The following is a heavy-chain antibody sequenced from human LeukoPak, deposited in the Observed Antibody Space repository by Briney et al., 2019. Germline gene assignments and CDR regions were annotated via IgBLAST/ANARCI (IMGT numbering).Heavy chain of an antibody. CDR2: IYRGGNT. CDR3: ARGFYEFEDSGYYFDF. J-gene: IGHJ4*02. CDR1: GFIFSSNY. D-gene: IGHD3-22*01. V-gene: IGHV3-66*02. Sequence: PGGSLRLSCAASGFIFSSNYMNWVRQGPGKGLEWVLVIYRGGNTFYTDSVRGRFTISRDNSKNILYLQMNSLRPEDTAVYYCARGFYEFEDSGYYFDFWGQGTLVTVSS.